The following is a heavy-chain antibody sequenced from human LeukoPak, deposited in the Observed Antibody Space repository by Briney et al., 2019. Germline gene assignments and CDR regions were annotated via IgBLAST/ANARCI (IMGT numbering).Heavy chain of an antibody. CDR1: GFTFSSYA. J-gene: IGHJ3*02. Sequence: TGGSLRLSCAASGFTFSSYAMSWVRQAPGKGLEWVSAISGSGGSTYYADSVKGRFTISRDNAKNSLYLQMNSLRDEDTAVYYCARDHPGLGGARARVRKSNDAFDIWGQGTMVTVSS. V-gene: IGHV3-23*01. D-gene: IGHD3-10*01. CDR3: ARDHPGLGGARARVRKSNDAFDI. CDR2: ISGSGGST.